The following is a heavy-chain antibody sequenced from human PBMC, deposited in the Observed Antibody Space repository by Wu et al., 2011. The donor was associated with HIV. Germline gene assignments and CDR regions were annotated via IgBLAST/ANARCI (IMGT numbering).Heavy chain of an antibody. V-gene: IGHV1-8*02. D-gene: IGHD2-2*01. CDR1: GYTFTSYD. Sequence: QVQLVQSGAEVKKPGASVKVSCKASGYTFTSYDINWVRQATGQGLEWMGWMNPNSGNTGYAQKFQGRVTMTRNTSISTAYMELSSLRSEDTAVYYCARVPSWPAAIDFYYMDVWGQGTTVTVSS. J-gene: IGHJ6*03. CDR3: ARVPSWPAAIDFYYMDV. CDR2: MNPNSGNT.